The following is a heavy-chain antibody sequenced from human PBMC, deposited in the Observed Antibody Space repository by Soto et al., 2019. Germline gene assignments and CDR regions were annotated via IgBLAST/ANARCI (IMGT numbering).Heavy chain of an antibody. J-gene: IGHJ4*02. CDR3: VRQYYDFWTDYPDFDY. CDR2: IGPNSGRL. D-gene: IGHD3-3*01. CDR1: GYTFTKYD. Sequence: ASVKVSCKTSGYTFTKYDISWVRQAPGQGLEWLGLIGPNSGRLSYAQKFEGRVTMTTDTSTTTAYLELRSLRSDDTAVYYCVRQYYDFWTDYPDFDYWGQGTLVTVSS. V-gene: IGHV1-18*04.